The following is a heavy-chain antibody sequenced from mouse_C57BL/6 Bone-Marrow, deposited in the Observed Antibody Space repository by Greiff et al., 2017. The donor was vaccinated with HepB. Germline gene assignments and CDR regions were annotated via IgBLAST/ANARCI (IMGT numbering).Heavy chain of an antibody. CDR3: APADYYGSSPNY. Sequence: QVQLQQPGAELVKPGASVKLSCKASGYTFTSYWMHWVKQRPGQGLEWIGMIHPNSGSTNYNEKFKSKATLTVDKSSSTAYMQISSLTSEDSAVYYCAPADYYGSSPNYWGQGTTLTVSS. J-gene: IGHJ2*01. CDR2: IHPNSGST. D-gene: IGHD1-1*01. CDR1: GYTFTSYW. V-gene: IGHV1-64*01.